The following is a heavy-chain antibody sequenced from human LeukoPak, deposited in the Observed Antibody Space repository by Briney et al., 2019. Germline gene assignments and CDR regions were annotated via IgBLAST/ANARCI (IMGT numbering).Heavy chain of an antibody. CDR2: INPNSGGT. Sequence: ASVKVSCKASGYTFTGYYMHWVRQAPRQGLEWMGWINPNSGGTNYAQKFQGRVTMTRDTSISTAYMELSRLRSDDTAVYYCARSITMVRGGNSDYWGQGTLVTVSS. J-gene: IGHJ4*02. V-gene: IGHV1-2*02. CDR3: ARSITMVRGGNSDY. CDR1: GYTFTGYY. D-gene: IGHD3-10*01.